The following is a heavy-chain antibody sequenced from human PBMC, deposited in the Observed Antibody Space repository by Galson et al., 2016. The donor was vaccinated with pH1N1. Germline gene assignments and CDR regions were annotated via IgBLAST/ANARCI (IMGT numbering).Heavy chain of an antibody. D-gene: IGHD4-17*01. Sequence: PALVKPTQTLTLTCTFSGFSLRTSGVGVGWIRQPTGKALEWLALIDWDDDKYYSTSLKTRLTISKDTSKNQVVLTMTNMDPVDTATYYCARLDYGDYSGYFEYWGQGTLVTVSS. CDR3: ARLDYGDYSGYFEY. CDR2: IDWDDDK. J-gene: IGHJ4*02. CDR1: GFSLRTSGVG. V-gene: IGHV2-70*01.